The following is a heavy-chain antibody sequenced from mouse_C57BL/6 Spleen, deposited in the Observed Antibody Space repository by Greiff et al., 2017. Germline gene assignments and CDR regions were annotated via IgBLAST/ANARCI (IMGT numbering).Heavy chain of an antibody. CDR1: GYTFTSYW. V-gene: IGHV1-53*01. D-gene: IGHD2-2*01. Sequence: QVQLQQSGTELVKPGASVKLSCKASGYTFTSYWMHWVKQRPGQGLEWIGNINPSNGGTNYNEKFKSKATLTVDKSSSTAYMQLSSLTSEDSAVYYGAREGGGYDVTWFAYWGQGTLVTVSA. CDR3: AREGGGYDVTWFAY. J-gene: IGHJ3*01. CDR2: INPSNGGT.